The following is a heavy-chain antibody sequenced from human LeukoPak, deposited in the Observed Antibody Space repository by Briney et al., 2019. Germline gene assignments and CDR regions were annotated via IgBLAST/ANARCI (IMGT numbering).Heavy chain of an antibody. CDR2: IYTSGST. D-gene: IGHD2-15*01. CDR1: GGSISSYY. CDR3: AREALGYCSGGSCPPYNWFDP. J-gene: IGHJ5*02. V-gene: IGHV4-4*07. Sequence: SSETLSLTCTVSGGSISSYYWSWIRQPAGKGLEWIGRIYTSGSTNYNPSLKSRVTMSVDTSKNQFSLKLSSVTAADTAVYYCAREALGYCSGGSCPPYNWFDPWGQGTLVTVSS.